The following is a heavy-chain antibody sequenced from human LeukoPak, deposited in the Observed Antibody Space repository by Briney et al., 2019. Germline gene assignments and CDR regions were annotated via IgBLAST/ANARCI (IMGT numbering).Heavy chain of an antibody. V-gene: IGHV1-8*03. CDR2: MNPNSGNT. D-gene: IGHD3-9*01. J-gene: IGHJ4*02. CDR1: GYTFTSYD. CDR3: ARVGKYYDILTGYYQLYYFDY. Sequence: GASVKVSCKASGYTFTSYDINWVRQATGQGLEWMGWMNPNSGNTGYAQKFQGRGTITRNTSISTAYMELSSRRSEDTAVYYCARVGKYYDILTGYYQLYYFDYWGQGTLVTVSS.